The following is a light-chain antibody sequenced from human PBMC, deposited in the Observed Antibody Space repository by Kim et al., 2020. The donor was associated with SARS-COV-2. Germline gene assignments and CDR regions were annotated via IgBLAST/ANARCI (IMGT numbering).Light chain of an antibody. J-gene: IGLJ3*02. CDR1: SGSIASTN. CDR2: ENN. CDR3: QSFDSNIQV. Sequence: GKTVTISCTRSSGSIASTNAQWYQQRPGTSPTAVIFENNQRPSGVPDRFSGSIDGSSNSASLTISGLKTEDEADYYCQSFDSNIQVFGGGTQLTVL. V-gene: IGLV6-57*01.